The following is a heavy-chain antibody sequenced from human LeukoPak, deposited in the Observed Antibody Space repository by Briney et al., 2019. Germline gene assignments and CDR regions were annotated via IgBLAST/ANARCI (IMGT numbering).Heavy chain of an antibody. Sequence: PSETLSLTCAVYGGSFSDYYWSWIRQPPGKGLEWIGEINHSGSTNYNPSLKSRVTISVDTSKNQFSLKLSSVTAADTAVYYCARHYYDSSGLYYFDYWGQGTLVTVSS. CDR3: ARHYYDSSGLYYFDY. CDR1: GGSFSDYY. D-gene: IGHD3-22*01. J-gene: IGHJ4*02. V-gene: IGHV4-34*01. CDR2: INHSGST.